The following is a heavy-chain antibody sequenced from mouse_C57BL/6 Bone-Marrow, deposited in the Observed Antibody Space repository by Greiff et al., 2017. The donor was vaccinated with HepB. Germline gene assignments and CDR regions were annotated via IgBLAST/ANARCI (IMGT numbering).Heavy chain of an antibody. V-gene: IGHV5-4*03. Sequence: EVKVVESGGGLVKPGGSLKLSCAASGFTFSSYAMSWVRQTPEKRLEWVATISDGGSYTYYPDNVKGRFTISRDNAKNNLYLQMSHLKSEDTAMYYCARATIGYYFDYWGQGTTLTVSS. J-gene: IGHJ2*01. CDR2: ISDGGSYT. CDR1: GFTFSSYA. CDR3: ARATIGYYFDY. D-gene: IGHD2-14*01.